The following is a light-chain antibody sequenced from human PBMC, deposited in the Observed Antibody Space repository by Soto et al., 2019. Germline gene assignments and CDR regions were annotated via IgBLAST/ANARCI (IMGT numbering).Light chain of an antibody. Sequence: EIVLTQSPGTLSLSPGERATLSCRASQSVSSSYLAWYQQKPGQAPRLLIYGASSRATGIPDRFSGSGSGTDFTLTISRLGPEDFAVYYCQQYGSSPRTFGPGTKVDIK. CDR3: QQYGSSPRT. CDR1: QSVSSSY. J-gene: IGKJ3*01. CDR2: GAS. V-gene: IGKV3-20*01.